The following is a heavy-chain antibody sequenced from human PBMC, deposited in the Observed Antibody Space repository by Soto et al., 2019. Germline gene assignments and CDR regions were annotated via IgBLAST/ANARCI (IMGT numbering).Heavy chain of an antibody. CDR1: GFTFTSSA. V-gene: IGHV1-58*02. CDR2: IVVGSGNT. CDR3: AAGSVAARSFDAFDI. Sequence: ASVKVSCKASGFTFTSSAMQWVRQARGQRLEWIGWIVVGSGNTNYAQKFQERVTITRDMSTSTAYMELSSLRSEDTAVYYCAAGSVAARSFDAFDIWGQGTMVTVSS. D-gene: IGHD6-6*01. J-gene: IGHJ3*02.